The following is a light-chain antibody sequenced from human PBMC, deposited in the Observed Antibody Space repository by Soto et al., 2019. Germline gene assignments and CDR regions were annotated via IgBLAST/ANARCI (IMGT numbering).Light chain of an antibody. CDR1: QGISSY. V-gene: IGKV1-9*01. J-gene: IGKJ5*01. CDR3: QQLLSYPIT. CDR2: AAS. Sequence: DIQLTQSPSFLSASVGDRVTSTCRASQGISSYLAWYQQKPGKAPKLLIYAASTLQSGVPLRFSGSGSGTSFTLTINSLQPEDFATYYCQQLLSYPITFGQGTRLEIK.